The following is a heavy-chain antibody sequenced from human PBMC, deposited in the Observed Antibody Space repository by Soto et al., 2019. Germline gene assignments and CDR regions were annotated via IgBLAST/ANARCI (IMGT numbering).Heavy chain of an antibody. Sequence: QITLKESGPTLVKPTQTLTLTCTFSGFSLSTSGVGVGWIRQPPGKALEMLALIYWDDDKRYSPSLKSRLTITKDTSTSQVVLTMTTMDPVDTATYYCAHIDTTAAFGVVITTHAFDIWGQGTMVTVSS. J-gene: IGHJ3*02. D-gene: IGHD3-3*01. CDR2: IYWDDDK. CDR3: AHIDTTAAFGVVITTHAFDI. V-gene: IGHV2-5*02. CDR1: GFSLSTSGVG.